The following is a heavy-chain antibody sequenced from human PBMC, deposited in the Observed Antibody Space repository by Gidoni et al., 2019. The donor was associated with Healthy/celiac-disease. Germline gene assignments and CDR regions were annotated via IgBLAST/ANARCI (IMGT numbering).Heavy chain of an antibody. CDR1: GLTFITYA. Sequence: QRQLLESQGGVVQPGRSPTPPCAASGLTFITYAMHWARQAPGKGLEWVAVISYHGRNKYYADSVKGRFTISRDNSKNTLYLQMNSLRAEDTAVYYCAREMGVLRVDYYYGMDVWGQGTTVTVSS. CDR3: AREMGVLRVDYYYGMDV. J-gene: IGHJ6*02. CDR2: ISYHGRNK. V-gene: IGHV3-30-3*01. D-gene: IGHD2-8*01.